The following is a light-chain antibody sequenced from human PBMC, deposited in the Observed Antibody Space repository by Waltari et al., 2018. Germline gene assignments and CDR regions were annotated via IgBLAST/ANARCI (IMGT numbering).Light chain of an antibody. CDR3: KSYTSGLTYV. Sequence: LTQPASVSGSPRQSITISCTGTNSDVGAFKHVSWYQQLPGRAPKVMIFDVINRPSGVSNRFSGSKSGNTASLTSSGLQAEDEADYYCKSYTSGLTYVFGTGTKVTVL. V-gene: IGLV2-14*03. CDR2: DVI. CDR1: NSDVGAFKH. J-gene: IGLJ1*01.